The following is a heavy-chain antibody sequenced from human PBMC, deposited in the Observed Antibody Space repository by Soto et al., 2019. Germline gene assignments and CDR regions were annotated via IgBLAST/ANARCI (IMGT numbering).Heavy chain of an antibody. Sequence: QVQLVQSGAEVKKPGSSVKVSCKASGGTFSSYAISWVRQAPGQGLEWMGGISPIFGTANYAQKFQGRVTITADEFTSTAYMELSSLRSEDTAVYYCARDGGYCSGGSCYSRFNWFDPWGQGTLVTVSS. CDR3: ARDGGYCSGGSCYSRFNWFDP. J-gene: IGHJ5*02. V-gene: IGHV1-69*12. CDR2: ISPIFGTA. CDR1: GGTFSSYA. D-gene: IGHD2-15*01.